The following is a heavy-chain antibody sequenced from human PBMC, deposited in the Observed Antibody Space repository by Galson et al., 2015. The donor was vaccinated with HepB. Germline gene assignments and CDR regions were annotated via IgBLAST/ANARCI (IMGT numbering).Heavy chain of an antibody. J-gene: IGHJ4*02. D-gene: IGHD2-2*01. V-gene: IGHV1-69*10. CDR1: GGTFSDYA. CDR2: VIPILNIV. Sequence: SVKVSCKASGGTFSDYAISWLRQAPGRGLEWMGGVIPILNIVNYAQNFQGRLTISADKNTNTAYMDLSSLRLEDTAVYYCARAVPAAPFDYWGQGTLVTVSS. CDR3: ARAVPAAPFDY.